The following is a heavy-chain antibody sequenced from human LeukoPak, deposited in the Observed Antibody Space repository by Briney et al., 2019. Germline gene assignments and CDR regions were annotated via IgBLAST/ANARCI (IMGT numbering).Heavy chain of an antibody. CDR1: GGSISSYY. Sequence: SETLSLTCTVSGGSISSYYWSWIRQPPGKGLEWIGYIHYSGSTNYNPSLKSRVTISVDTSKNQFSLKLSSVTAADTAVYYCAREGYYDSSGYPTFDYWGQGTLVTVSS. D-gene: IGHD3-22*01. CDR2: IHYSGST. V-gene: IGHV4-59*01. J-gene: IGHJ4*02. CDR3: AREGYYDSSGYPTFDY.